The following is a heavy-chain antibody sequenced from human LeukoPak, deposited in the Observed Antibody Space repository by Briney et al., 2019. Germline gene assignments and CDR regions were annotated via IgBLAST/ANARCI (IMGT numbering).Heavy chain of an antibody. CDR2: IYYSGST. CDR1: GGSISSYY. V-gene: IGHV4-59*12. J-gene: IGHJ4*02. Sequence: SETLSLTCTVSGGSISSYYWSWIRQPPGKGLEWIGYIYYSGSTSYNPSLKSRVTISVDTSKNQFSLKLSSVTAADTAVYYCARRLRGYSSGWTPYDYWGQGTLVTVSS. D-gene: IGHD6-19*01. CDR3: ARRLRGYSSGWTPYDY.